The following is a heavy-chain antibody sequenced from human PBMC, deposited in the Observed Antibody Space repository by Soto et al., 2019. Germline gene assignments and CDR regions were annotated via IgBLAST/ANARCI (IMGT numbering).Heavy chain of an antibody. CDR1: GYTFTSYY. CDR3: ARDHLYYYDSSGYSPLDY. J-gene: IGHJ4*02. D-gene: IGHD3-22*01. CDR2: INPSGGST. V-gene: IGHV1-46*01. Sequence: ASVKVSCKASGYTFTSYYMHWVRQAPGQGLEWMGIINPSGGSTSYAQKFQGRVTMTRDTSTSTVYMELSSLRSEDTAVYYCARDHLYYYDSSGYSPLDYWGQGTLVTVSS.